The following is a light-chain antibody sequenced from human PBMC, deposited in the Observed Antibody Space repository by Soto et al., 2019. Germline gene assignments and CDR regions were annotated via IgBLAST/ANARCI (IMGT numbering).Light chain of an antibody. CDR3: QHYSSYPLT. CDR1: QSIRFW. J-gene: IGKJ3*01. Sequence: DIQMTQSPSTLSASVGDRVTITCRASQSIRFWLAWYQQQPGKAPKLLINRASRLESGAPSRFSGSGSETEFTLTISSLQPEDSAIYYCQHYSSYPLTFGPGTKVDIK. CDR2: RAS. V-gene: IGKV1-5*03.